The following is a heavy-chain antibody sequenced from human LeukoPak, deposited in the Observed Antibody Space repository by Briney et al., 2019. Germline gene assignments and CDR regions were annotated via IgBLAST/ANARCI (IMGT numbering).Heavy chain of an antibody. D-gene: IGHD6-19*01. J-gene: IGHJ6*02. CDR2: INHSGST. CDR1: GGSFSGYY. V-gene: IGHV4-34*01. Sequence: SETLSLTCAVYGGSFSGYYWSWIRQPPGKGLEWIGEINHSGSTNYNPSLKGRVTISVDTSKNQFSLKLSSVTAADTAVYYCARARSSGWSRYYYYGMDVWGQGTTVTVSS. CDR3: ARARSSGWSRYYYYGMDV.